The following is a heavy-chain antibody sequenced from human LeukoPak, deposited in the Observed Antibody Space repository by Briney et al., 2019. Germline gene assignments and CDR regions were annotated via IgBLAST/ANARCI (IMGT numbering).Heavy chain of an antibody. J-gene: IGHJ6*02. Sequence: SSETLSLTCTVSGGSISSYYWSWIRQPAGKGLEWIGRFYTSGSTNYNPSLKSRVTMSVDTSKNQFSLKLSSVTAADTAVYYCARHYYDSSGYYPQGYYYGMDVWGQGTTVTVSS. CDR3: ARHYYDSSGYYPQGYYYGMDV. V-gene: IGHV4-4*07. CDR2: FYTSGST. CDR1: GGSISSYY. D-gene: IGHD3-22*01.